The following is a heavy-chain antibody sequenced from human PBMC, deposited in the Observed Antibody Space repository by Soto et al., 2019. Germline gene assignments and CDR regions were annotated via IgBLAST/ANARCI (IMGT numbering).Heavy chain of an antibody. J-gene: IGHJ6*02. V-gene: IGHV3-33*01. CDR2: IWYDGSNK. D-gene: IGHD2-2*01. CDR3: ARDFFPRGYCSSTSCLFRYSHRKYGMDV. CDR1: GFTFSSYG. Sequence: GGSLRLSCAASGFTFSSYGMHWVRQAPGKGLEWVAVIWYDGSNKYYADSVKGRFTISRDNSKNTLYLQMNSLRAEDTAVYYCARDFFPRGYCSSTSCLFRYSHRKYGMDVWGQGTTVTVSS.